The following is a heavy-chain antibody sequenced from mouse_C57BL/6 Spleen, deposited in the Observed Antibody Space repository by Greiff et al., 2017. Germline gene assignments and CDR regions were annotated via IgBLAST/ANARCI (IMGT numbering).Heavy chain of an antibody. CDR3: ARGWDYAMDY. J-gene: IGHJ4*01. CDR1: GYTFTDYY. V-gene: IGHV1-26*01. CDR2: LNPNNGGT. Sequence: EVQLQQSGPELVKPGASVKISCKASGYTFTDYYMNWVKQSNGKSLEWIGDLNPNNGGTSYNQKFKGKATLTVDKSSSTAYMELRSLTSEDSAVYYCARGWDYAMDYWGQGTSVTVSS. D-gene: IGHD1-1*02.